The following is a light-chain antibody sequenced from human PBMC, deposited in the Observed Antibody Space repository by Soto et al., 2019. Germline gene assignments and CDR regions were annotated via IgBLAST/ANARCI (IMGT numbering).Light chain of an antibody. CDR2: EVS. V-gene: IGLV2-14*01. Sequence: QSALTQPASVSGSPGQSITISCTGTSYDVGAYNYVSWYQQHPGKAPKLMISEVSNRPSGISNRFSGSKSGNTASLTISGLQAEDEADYYCNSYTSASTWVFGGGTQLTVL. CDR1: SYDVGAYNY. J-gene: IGLJ3*02. CDR3: NSYTSASTWV.